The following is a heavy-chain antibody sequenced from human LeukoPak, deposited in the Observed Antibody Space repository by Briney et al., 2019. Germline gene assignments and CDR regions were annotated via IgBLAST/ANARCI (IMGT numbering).Heavy chain of an antibody. CDR1: GFSFSSHE. CDR2: VGGYEGAI. J-gene: IGHJ4*02. CDR3: AKGISGSLIYYFDS. D-gene: IGHD1-26*01. V-gene: IGHV3-48*03. Sequence: GGSLRLSCAASGFSFSSHELNWVRQAPGEGLEWVSYVGGYEGAIYYADSVKGRFTISRDNAKNLVYLQMNSLRDEDTAMYYCAKGISGSLIYYFDSWGQGDLVIVSS.